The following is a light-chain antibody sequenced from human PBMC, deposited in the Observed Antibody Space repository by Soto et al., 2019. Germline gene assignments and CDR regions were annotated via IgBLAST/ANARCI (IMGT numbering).Light chain of an antibody. J-gene: IGKJ1*01. Sequence: IRMTQSPSSRSASVGDRVTITFRASQGIRNELGCYQQKPGKAPKLLIYAASSLQSGVPSRFSGSGSGTDFTLTISSLQPEDFATYYCLQDYNCPWTFGQGTKVDIK. CDR1: QGIRNE. V-gene: IGKV1-6*01. CDR3: LQDYNCPWT. CDR2: AAS.